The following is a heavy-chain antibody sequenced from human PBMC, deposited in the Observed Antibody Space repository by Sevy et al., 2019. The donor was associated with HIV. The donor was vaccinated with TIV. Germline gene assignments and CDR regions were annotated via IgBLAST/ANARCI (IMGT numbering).Heavy chain of an antibody. CDR3: ARVDYGGNSDWYFDL. CDR2: IYYSGST. CDR1: GGSISSGDYY. J-gene: IGHJ2*01. D-gene: IGHD4-17*01. V-gene: IGHV4-30-4*01. Sequence: SETLSLTCTVSGGSISSGDYYWSWIRQPPGKGLEWIGYIYYSGSTYYNPSLKSRVTISVDTSKNQFSLKLSSVTAADTAVYYCARVDYGGNSDWYFDLWGRGTLVTVSS.